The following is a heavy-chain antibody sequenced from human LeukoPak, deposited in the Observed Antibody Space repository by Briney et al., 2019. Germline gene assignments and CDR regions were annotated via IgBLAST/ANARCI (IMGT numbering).Heavy chain of an antibody. V-gene: IGHV1-8*02. CDR1: GYTFTGYY. CDR2: MNPNSGNT. CDR3: ARGRGPLDY. Sequence: GASVKVSCKASGYTFTGYYMHWVRQAPGQGLEWMGWMNPNSGNTGYAQKFQGRVTMTRNTSISTAYMELSSLRSEDTAVYYCARGRGPLDYWGQGTLVTVSS. J-gene: IGHJ4*02. D-gene: IGHD3-10*01.